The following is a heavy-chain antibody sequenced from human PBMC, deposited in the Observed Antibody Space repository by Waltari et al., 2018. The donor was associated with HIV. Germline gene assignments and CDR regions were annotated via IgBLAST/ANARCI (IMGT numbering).Heavy chain of an antibody. CDR2: MNPNSGKT. D-gene: IGHD3-16*01. CDR3: ATAHRGALFGDA. Sequence: QVRLLQCGAAVQKPGASVNVSCAASPNTFNDNDVNWVRQVSGQGLEWMAWMNPNSGKTGCARDFQGRLILTRDTSINTVYLVLKRLTVHDTGVYYCATAHRGALFGDALGQGTLVNVSS. J-gene: IGHJ5*02. CDR1: PNTFNDND. V-gene: IGHV1-8*02.